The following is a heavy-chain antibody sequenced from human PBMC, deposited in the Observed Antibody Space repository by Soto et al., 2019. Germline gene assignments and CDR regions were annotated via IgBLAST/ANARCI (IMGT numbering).Heavy chain of an antibody. Sequence: ASVKVSCKASGYTFTSYGISWVRQAPGQGLEWMGWISAYNGNTNYAQKLQGRVTMTTDTSTSTAYMELRSLRSDDTAVYYCARGSMTTVSYYYYGMGVWGQGTTVTVSS. CDR2: ISAYNGNT. V-gene: IGHV1-18*01. J-gene: IGHJ6*02. CDR3: ARGSMTTVSYYYYGMGV. CDR1: GYTFTSYG. D-gene: IGHD4-17*01.